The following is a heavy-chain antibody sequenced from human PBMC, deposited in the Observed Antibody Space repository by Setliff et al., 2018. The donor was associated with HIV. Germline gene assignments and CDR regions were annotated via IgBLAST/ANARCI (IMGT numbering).Heavy chain of an antibody. V-gene: IGHV4-4*07. CDR3: ALTGHRLLRGYMDV. Sequence: SETLSLTCYVTDDPISSYYWSWVRQPAGKGLEWIGRLYVSGDTNYNPSLKSRVTMSLDTSKKHFSLNLKSATAAGTAVYYCALTGHRLLRGYMDVWGKGTTVTVSS. CDR1: DDPISSYY. D-gene: IGHD2-15*01. J-gene: IGHJ6*03. CDR2: LYVSGDT.